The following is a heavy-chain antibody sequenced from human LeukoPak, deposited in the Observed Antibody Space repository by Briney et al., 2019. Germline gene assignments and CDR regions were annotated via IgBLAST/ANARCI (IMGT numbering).Heavy chain of an antibody. CDR2: ISSSSVYI. J-gene: IGHJ3*02. CDR1: GFTFSKYH. Sequence: GGSLRLSCTASGFTFSKYHMNWVRQAPGKGLEWVSSISSSSVYIHYADSVKGRFTISRDNGKNSLYLQMSSLTAEDTALFYCARDDLRDGAFDIWGQGTMVTVSS. CDR3: ARDDLRDGAFDI. V-gene: IGHV3-21*04.